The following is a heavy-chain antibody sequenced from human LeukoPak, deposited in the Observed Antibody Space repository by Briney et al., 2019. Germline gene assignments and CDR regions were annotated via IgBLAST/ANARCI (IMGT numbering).Heavy chain of an antibody. CDR1: GLTFSSSG. J-gene: IGHJ4*02. Sequence: GGSLRLSCAASGLTFSSSGMSWVRQAPGKELEWVSSISGSGSSTYYADSAKGRFTISRDNSKNTLYLQMNSLRAEDTAVFYCAKVATPGTIYWGQGTLVTVSS. CDR2: ISGSGSST. D-gene: IGHD6-13*01. V-gene: IGHV3-23*01. CDR3: AKVATPGTIY.